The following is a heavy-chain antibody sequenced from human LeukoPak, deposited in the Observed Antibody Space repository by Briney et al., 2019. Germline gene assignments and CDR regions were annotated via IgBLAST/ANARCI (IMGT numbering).Heavy chain of an antibody. CDR3: AVNLTRHTFDI. J-gene: IGHJ3*02. CDR1: GGSFTSFY. D-gene: IGHD1-1*01. CDR2: FFSSGNT. V-gene: IGHV4-4*07. Sequence: PSETLSLTCTVSGGSFTSFYWSWIRQPAGKGLEWIGRFFSSGNTNYNPSFKSRATISVDKSKNQFSLKLTSVTAADTAVYYCAVNLTRHTFDIWGQGTMVTVSS.